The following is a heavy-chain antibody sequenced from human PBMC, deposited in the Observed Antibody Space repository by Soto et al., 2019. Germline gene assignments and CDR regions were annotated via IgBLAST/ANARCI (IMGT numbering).Heavy chain of an antibody. CDR1: GYTFTSYA. D-gene: IGHD3-9*01. J-gene: IGHJ5*02. CDR3: ARDRAGGYDILTGKNWFDP. CDR2: INAGNGNT. V-gene: IGHV1-3*01. Sequence: ASVKVSFKASGYTFTSYAMHWVRQAPGQRLEWMGWINAGNGNTKYSQKFQGRVTITRDTSASTAYMELSSVTAADTAVYYCARDRAGGYDILTGKNWFDPWGQGTLVTVSS.